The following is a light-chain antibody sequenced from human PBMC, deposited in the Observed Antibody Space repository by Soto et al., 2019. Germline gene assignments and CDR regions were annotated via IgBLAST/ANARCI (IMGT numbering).Light chain of an antibody. CDR1: QRVSSSY. CDR3: QQYGSSPYT. J-gene: IGKJ2*01. Sequence: EIVLTQSPATLSLSPGERATLSCGAVQRVSSSYLAWYQQKLGLAPRLLIYDASSRATGIPDRFSGSGSGTDFTLTISRLEPEDFAVYYCQQYGSSPYTFGQGTKLEIK. V-gene: IGKV3D-20*01. CDR2: DAS.